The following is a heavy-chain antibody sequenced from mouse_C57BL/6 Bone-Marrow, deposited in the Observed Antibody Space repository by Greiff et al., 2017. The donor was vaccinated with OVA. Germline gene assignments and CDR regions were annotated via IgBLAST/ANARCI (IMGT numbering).Heavy chain of an antibody. V-gene: IGHV2-2*01. CDR2: IWSGGST. CDR3: ARERAYYGNFDY. CDR1: GFSLTSSG. J-gene: IGHJ2*01. D-gene: IGHD2-1*01. Sequence: QVQLQQSGPGLVQPSQSLSITCTVSGFSLTSSGVHWVRQSPGKGLEWLGVIWSGGSTDYNAAFISRLSISKDNSKSQVFFKMNSLQADDTAIYYCARERAYYGNFDYWGKGTTLTVSS.